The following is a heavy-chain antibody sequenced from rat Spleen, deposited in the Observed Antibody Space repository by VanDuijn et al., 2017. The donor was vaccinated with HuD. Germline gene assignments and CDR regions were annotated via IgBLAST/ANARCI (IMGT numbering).Heavy chain of an antibody. V-gene: IGHV5-29*01. J-gene: IGHJ3*01. Sequence: EVQLVESGGGLVQPGRSLKLSCAASGFTFSNYGMAWVRQTPTKGLEWVASITNTGGSTYYPDSVKGRFTISRDNAKSTLYLQMESLRSEDTATDYCARHQGKWGNWCAYWGQGTLVTVSS. CDR2: ITNTGGST. D-gene: IGHD1-7*01. CDR3: ARHQGKWGNWCAY. CDR1: GFTFSNYG.